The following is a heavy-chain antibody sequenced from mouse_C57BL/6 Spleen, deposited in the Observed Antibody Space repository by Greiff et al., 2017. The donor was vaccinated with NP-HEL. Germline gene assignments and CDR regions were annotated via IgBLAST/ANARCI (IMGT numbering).Heavy chain of an antibody. Sequence: VQLQQSGAELVRPGASVTLSCKASGYTFTDYEMHWVKQTPVHGLEWIGAIDPETGGTAYNQKFKGKAILTADKSSSTAYMELRSLTSEDSAVYYCTRPLDYGSSYGYWGQGTTLTVSS. CDR3: TRPLDYGSSYGY. CDR1: GYTFTDYE. D-gene: IGHD1-1*01. CDR2: IDPETGGT. J-gene: IGHJ2*01. V-gene: IGHV1-15*01.